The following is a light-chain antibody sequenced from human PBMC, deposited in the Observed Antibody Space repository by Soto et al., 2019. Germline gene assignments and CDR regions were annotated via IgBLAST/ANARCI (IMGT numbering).Light chain of an antibody. V-gene: IGLV2-14*01. CDR3: SSYTNTGRV. CDR1: SSDVGGYSF. Sequence: QSALTQPASVSGSPGQSITISCTGTSSDVGGYSFVSWYQQHPGKAPKLIIYGVTSRPSGVSSRFSGSKYGNTASLTISGLQAEDEDDYYCSSYTNTGRVFGGGTKLTVL. CDR2: GVT. J-gene: IGLJ3*02.